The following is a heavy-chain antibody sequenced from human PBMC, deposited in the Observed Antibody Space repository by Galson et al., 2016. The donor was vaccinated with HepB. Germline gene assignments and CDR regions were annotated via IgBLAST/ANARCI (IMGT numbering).Heavy chain of an antibody. CDR3: TTAGERGYMVY. V-gene: IGHV3-15*01. Sequence: SLRLSCAASGFIFSDAWMSWVRQTPGKGLEWVGRIKSKIDDGTTGHADPVKGRFNISRDDSKNMVFLQMNSLKTEDTAVYYCTTAGERGYMVYWGQGTLVTVSS. CDR1: GFIFSDAW. D-gene: IGHD5-18*01. CDR2: IKSKIDDGTT. J-gene: IGHJ4*02.